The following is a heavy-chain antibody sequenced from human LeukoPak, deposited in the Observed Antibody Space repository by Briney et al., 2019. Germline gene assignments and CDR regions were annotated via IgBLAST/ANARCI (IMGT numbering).Heavy chain of an antibody. V-gene: IGHV4-39*07. CDR3: ARRKRWLPVDY. J-gene: IGHJ4*02. CDR2: INHSGST. Sequence: PSETLSLTCTVSSGSISNSNYYWGWIRQPPGKGLEWIGEINHSGSTNYNPSLKSRVTISVDTSKNQFSLKLSSVTAADTAVYYCARRKRWLPVDYWGQGTLVTVSS. CDR1: SGSISNSNYY. D-gene: IGHD4-23*01.